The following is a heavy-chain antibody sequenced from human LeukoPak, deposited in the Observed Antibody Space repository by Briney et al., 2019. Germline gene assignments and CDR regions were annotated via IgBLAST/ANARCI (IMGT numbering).Heavy chain of an antibody. CDR2: IYSGGST. Sequence: TGGSLRLSCAASGFTVSYNYMSWARQAPGKGLEWVSVIYSGGSTYYADSVKGRFTISRDNSKNTLYFQMNSLRAEDTAVYYCASTPPRYVGYCDYWGQGTLVTVSS. D-gene: IGHD2-15*01. CDR1: GFTVSYNY. V-gene: IGHV3-53*01. CDR3: ASTPPRYVGYCDY. J-gene: IGHJ4*02.